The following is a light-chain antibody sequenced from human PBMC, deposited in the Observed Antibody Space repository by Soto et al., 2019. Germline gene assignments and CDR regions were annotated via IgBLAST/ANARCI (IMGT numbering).Light chain of an antibody. CDR1: SSDVGGYNH. CDR2: DVI. V-gene: IGLV2-14*01. J-gene: IGLJ1*01. Sequence: QSALTQPASVSGSPGQSITISCTGTSSDVGGYNHVSCYQQHPGKAPKLMIYDVINRPSGVSNRFSGSKSGNTASLTISGLQAEDEADYYCSSYTSSSTFYVFGTGTKLTVL. CDR3: SSYTSSSTFYV.